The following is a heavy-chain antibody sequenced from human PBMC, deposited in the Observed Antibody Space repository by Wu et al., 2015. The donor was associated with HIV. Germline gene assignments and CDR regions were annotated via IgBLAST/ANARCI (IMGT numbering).Heavy chain of an antibody. CDR2: INPNSGGT. Sequence: QVQLVQSGAEVKKPGASVKVSCKASGYTFTGYYMHWVRQAPGQGLEWMGWINPNSGGTNYAQKFQGRVTMTRDTSISTAYMELSRLRSDDTAVYYCARGTEWLRRGLWFDPWGQGTLVTVSS. V-gene: IGHV1-2*02. D-gene: IGHD5-12*01. CDR3: ARGTEWLRRGLWFDP. J-gene: IGHJ5*02. CDR1: GYTFTGYY.